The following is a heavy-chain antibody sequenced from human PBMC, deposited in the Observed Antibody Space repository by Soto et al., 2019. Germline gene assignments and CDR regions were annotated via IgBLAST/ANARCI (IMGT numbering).Heavy chain of an antibody. Sequence: PGGSLRPSCAAFGFTFSNYGLHWVRQATGKGLEWVSAISGSGGATYYAASVTGRFTIFRDNSKNTVFLQLNSLRAEETAVYYFAKDRERSNSSPVLCIDSWGQGGPVTVSS. J-gene: IGHJ4*02. D-gene: IGHD5-18*01. V-gene: IGHV3-23*01. CDR3: AKDRERSNSSPVLCIDS. CDR1: GFTFSNYG. CDR2: ISGSGGAT.